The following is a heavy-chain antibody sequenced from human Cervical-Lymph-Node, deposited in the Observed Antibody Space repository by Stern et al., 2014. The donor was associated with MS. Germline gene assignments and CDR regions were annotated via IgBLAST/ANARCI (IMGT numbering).Heavy chain of an antibody. J-gene: IGHJ4*02. CDR1: GYTLTNHY. D-gene: IGHD6-13*01. CDR2: ISPTTGTT. CDR3: ARDIAAAATGFDY. Sequence: VQLVESGAAVREPGNSVKVSCKTSGYTLTNHYIHWVRQAPGQGLEWMGIISPTTGTTTHAQKFQGRVTMTRDTATSTVYMDLSSPRSGDTAVYFCARDIAAAATGFDYWGQGTLLTVSS. V-gene: IGHV1-46*01.